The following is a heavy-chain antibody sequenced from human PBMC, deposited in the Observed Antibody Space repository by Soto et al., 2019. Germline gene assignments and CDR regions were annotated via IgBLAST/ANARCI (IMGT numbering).Heavy chain of an antibody. J-gene: IGHJ6*03. CDR2: ISGSGGST. Sequence: GGSLRLSCAASGLTFSSYAMSWVRQAPGKGLEWVSAISGSGGSTYYADSVKGRFTISRDNSKNTLYLQMNSLRAEDTAVYYCSIFLEGFLLWFEEVNYMDVWGKGTTVTVSS. V-gene: IGHV3-23*01. D-gene: IGHD3-10*01. CDR1: GLTFSSYA. CDR3: SIFLEGFLLWFEEVNYMDV.